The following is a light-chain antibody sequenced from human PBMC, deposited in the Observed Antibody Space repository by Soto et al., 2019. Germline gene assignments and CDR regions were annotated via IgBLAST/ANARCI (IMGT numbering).Light chain of an antibody. J-gene: IGLJ3*02. V-gene: IGLV1-51*01. Sequence: QSVLTQPPSVSAAPGQKVTISCSGSSSNIGNNYVSWYQQLPGTAPKLLIYDNNKRPSGIPDRFSGSKSGTSATLGITGLQTGDRGDYYCGNWDSRLRAGVFGGGTKLTVL. CDR1: SSNIGNNY. CDR3: GNWDSRLRAGV. CDR2: DNN.